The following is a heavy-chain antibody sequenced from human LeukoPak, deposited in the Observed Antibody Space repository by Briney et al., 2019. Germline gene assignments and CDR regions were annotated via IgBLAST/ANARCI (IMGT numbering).Heavy chain of an antibody. CDR2: SRNXANSYTT. J-gene: IGHJ3*02. CDR1: GFTASDYY. V-gene: IGHV3-72*01. D-gene: IGHD7-27*01. Sequence: GGSLRLSCAASGFTASDYYMXXVRQTPGKGLXXXGRSRNXANSYTTXFAATVXXRFTISXDESKNSLFLKMNSLKTEDTAVYYXVRVQTGGAFDIWGQGTMVTVSS. CDR3: VRVQTGGAFDI.